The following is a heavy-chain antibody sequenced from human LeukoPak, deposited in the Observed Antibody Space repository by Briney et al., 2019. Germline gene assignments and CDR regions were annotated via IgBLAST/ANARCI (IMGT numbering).Heavy chain of an antibody. D-gene: IGHD3-3*01. CDR2: IKQDGSEK. CDR1: GFTFSSYW. V-gene: IGHV3-7*01. J-gene: IGHJ5*02. Sequence: PGGSLRLSCAASGFTFSSYWMSWVRQAPGKGLECVANIKQDGSEKYYVDSVKGRFTISRDNAKNSLYLQMNSLRAEDTAVYYCAREDYDFSNNWFDPWGQGTLVTVSS. CDR3: AREDYDFSNNWFDP.